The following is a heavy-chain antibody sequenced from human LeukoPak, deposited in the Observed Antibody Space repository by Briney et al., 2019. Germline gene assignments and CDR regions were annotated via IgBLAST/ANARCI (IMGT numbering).Heavy chain of an antibody. D-gene: IGHD4-17*01. Sequence: ASVKVSCKASGGTFSSYAISWVRQAPGLGLEWMGGIIPIFGTANYAQKFQGRVTITADESTSTAYMELSSLRSEDTAVYYCARPRLRPDYFDYWGQGTLVTVSS. V-gene: IGHV1-69*13. CDR1: GGTFSSYA. CDR2: IIPIFGTA. CDR3: ARPRLRPDYFDY. J-gene: IGHJ4*02.